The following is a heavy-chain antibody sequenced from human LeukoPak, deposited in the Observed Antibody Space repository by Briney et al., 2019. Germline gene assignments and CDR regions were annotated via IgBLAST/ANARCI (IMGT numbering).Heavy chain of an antibody. J-gene: IGHJ5*02. D-gene: IGHD3-22*01. CDR3: ARGRCYDSSDYHGFDP. CDR1: GGTFSSYA. CDR2: IIPILGIA. V-gene: IGHV1-69*04. Sequence: SVKVSCKASGGTFSSYAISWVRQAPGQGLEWMGRIIPILGIANYAQKFQGRVTITADKSTSTAYMELSSLRSEDTAVYYCARGRCYDSSDYHGFDPWGQGTLVTVSS.